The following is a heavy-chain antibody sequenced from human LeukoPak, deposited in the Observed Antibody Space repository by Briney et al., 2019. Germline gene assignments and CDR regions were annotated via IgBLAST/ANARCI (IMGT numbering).Heavy chain of an antibody. CDR3: ARDSGIVVVPAAIRFDY. J-gene: IGHJ4*02. V-gene: IGHV1-69*04. CDR2: IIPILGIA. Sequence: ASMKVSFKASGGTFSSYAISWVRQATGQGLEWMGRIIPILGIANYAQKFQGRVTITADKSTSTAYMELSSLRSEDTAVYYCARDSGIVVVPAAIRFDYWGQGTLVTVSS. D-gene: IGHD2-2*01. CDR1: GGTFSSYA.